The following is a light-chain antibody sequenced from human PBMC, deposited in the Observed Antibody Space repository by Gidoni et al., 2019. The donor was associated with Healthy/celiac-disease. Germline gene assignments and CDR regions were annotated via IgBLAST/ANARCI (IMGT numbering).Light chain of an antibody. CDR3: QQYGSSPGT. J-gene: IGKJ1*01. CDR1: QSVSSSY. Sequence: EIVLTQSPGTLSLSPGERATLSCRASQSVSSSYLAWYQQKPGQAPRLLIYGASSMATGIPDRFSGSGSGTVFTLTISRLEPEDFAVYYCQQYGSSPGTFGQGTKVEIK. V-gene: IGKV3-20*01. CDR2: GAS.